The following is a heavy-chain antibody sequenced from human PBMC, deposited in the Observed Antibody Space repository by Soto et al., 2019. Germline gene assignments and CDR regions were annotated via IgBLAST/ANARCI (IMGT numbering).Heavy chain of an antibody. Sequence: SETLSHTCTVSGGSISSGDYSWSWVRQSPGKGLEWIGHIYNSGITYYNPSLKSRVVISIDTSRNQFSLRLNSLTAADRAVYFCARGVTVFGLVSRFWFDPWGQGTVVTVS. D-gene: IGHD3-3*01. CDR2: IYNSGIT. J-gene: IGHJ5*02. CDR3: ARGVTVFGLVSRFWFDP. CDR1: GGSISSGDYS. V-gene: IGHV4-30-4*01.